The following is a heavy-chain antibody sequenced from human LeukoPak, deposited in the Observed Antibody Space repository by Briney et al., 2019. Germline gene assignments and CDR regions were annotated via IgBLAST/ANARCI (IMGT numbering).Heavy chain of an antibody. CDR3: ARVDSSNWYDPRGYFDQ. V-gene: IGHV4-59*01. J-gene: IGHJ4*02. CDR1: GGSINSYY. Sequence: PSETLSLTCTVSGGSINSYYWSWTRQPPGKGLEWIGYIYYSGGTNYNPSLKSRVTISVATSKNQFSLKLSSVTAADTAVYYCARVDSSNWYDPRGYFDQWGQGTLVTVSS. D-gene: IGHD6-13*01. CDR2: IYYSGGT.